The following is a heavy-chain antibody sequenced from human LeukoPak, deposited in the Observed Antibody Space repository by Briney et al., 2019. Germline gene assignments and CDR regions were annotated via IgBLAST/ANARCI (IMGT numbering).Heavy chain of an antibody. J-gene: IGHJ4*02. V-gene: IGHV3-23*01. CDR1: GFTFSNYA. Sequence: GGSLRLSCAASGFTFSNYAMSWVRQAQGKGLEWVSALSGSGGSAYYADSVKGRFTISRGNSKNTLYLQMNSLRAEDTAVYYCAKGRYDSSGFNWAAWGQGTLVTVSS. D-gene: IGHD3-22*01. CDR2: LSGSGGSA. CDR3: AKGRYDSSGFNWAA.